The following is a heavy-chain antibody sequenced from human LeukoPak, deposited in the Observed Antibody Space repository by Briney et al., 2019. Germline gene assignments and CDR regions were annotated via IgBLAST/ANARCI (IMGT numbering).Heavy chain of an antibody. V-gene: IGHV3-66*01. D-gene: IGHD1-7*01. J-gene: IGHJ5*02. Sequence: GGSLRLSCAASGFTVSSKDMNWVRQAPGKGLEWVSVIYSGGSTYHADSVKGRFTISRDNSKNTLYLQMNSLRAEDTAVYYCAKAINWNYHSVLDPWGQGTLVTVSS. CDR2: IYSGGST. CDR1: GFTVSSKD. CDR3: AKAINWNYHSVLDP.